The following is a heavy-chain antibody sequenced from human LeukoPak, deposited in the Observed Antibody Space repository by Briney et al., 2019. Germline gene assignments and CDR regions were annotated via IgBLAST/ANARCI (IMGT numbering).Heavy chain of an antibody. CDR2: IYSDGST. V-gene: IGHV3-53*01. Sequence: PGGSLRLSCAASGFTVSSKYMTWVRQVPGKGLEWVSVIYSDGSTYYADSVKGRFTISRDNSKNTLYLQMNSLRAEDTAVYYCAKRETGAHYDILSHFDYWGQGTLVTVSS. CDR1: GFTVSSKY. D-gene: IGHD3-9*01. J-gene: IGHJ4*02. CDR3: AKRETGAHYDILSHFDY.